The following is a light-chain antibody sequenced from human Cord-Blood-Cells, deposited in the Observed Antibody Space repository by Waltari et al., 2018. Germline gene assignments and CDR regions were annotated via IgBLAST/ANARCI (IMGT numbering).Light chain of an antibody. CDR2: DAS. Sequence: EIVLTQSPATLSLSRGERATLSCRASQSVSSYLAWYQQKPCQAPRLLIYDASNRATGIPARFSGSGSGTDFTLTISSLEPEDCAVYYCQQRSNWPPLTFGGGTKVEIK. CDR3: QQRSNWPPLT. J-gene: IGKJ4*01. V-gene: IGKV3-11*01. CDR1: QSVSSY.